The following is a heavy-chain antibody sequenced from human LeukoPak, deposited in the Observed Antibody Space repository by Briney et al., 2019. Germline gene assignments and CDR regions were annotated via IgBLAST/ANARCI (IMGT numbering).Heavy chain of an antibody. V-gene: IGHV3-48*03. CDR1: ESTFSIYE. D-gene: IGHD6-19*01. CDR3: ARTSYSGGWYFFDY. CDR2: ISSGGTTI. Sequence: GALRLSCAASESTFSIYEMNWVRQAPGKGLEWVSYISSGGTTIYYADSVKGRFTISRDNAKNSLYLQMNSLRAEDTAVYYCARTSYSGGWYFFDYWGQGTLVTVSS. J-gene: IGHJ4*02.